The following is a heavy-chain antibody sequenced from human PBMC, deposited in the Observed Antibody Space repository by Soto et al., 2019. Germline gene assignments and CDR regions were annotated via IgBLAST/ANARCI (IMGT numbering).Heavy chain of an antibody. CDR3: ARRGGGVVLAATTPFDY. D-gene: IGHD2-15*01. CDR2: IYHSGST. Sequence: SETMYLTCTVSSGTISTANWWSWVRQPPGRGLEWIGEIYHSGSTNYNSSLKSRVTLSVDKSKNQFSLRLSSVTAADTATYYCARRGGGVVLAATTPFDYWGQGTLVTVSS. V-gene: IGHV4-4*02. J-gene: IGHJ4*02. CDR1: SGTISTANW.